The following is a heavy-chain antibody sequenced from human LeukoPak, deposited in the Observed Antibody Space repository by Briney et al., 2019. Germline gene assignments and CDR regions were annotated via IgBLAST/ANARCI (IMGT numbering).Heavy chain of an antibody. CDR1: GFTFSRYS. Sequence: GGSLRLSCAASGFTFSRYSMNWVRQAPGEGLEWVASISTSSSYIYYADSVKGRFTSSRDNAKNSLYLQMNSLRAEDTAVYYCARDSATVTSTSSWFDPWGQGTLVTVSS. CDR3: ARDSATVTSTSSWFDP. D-gene: IGHD4-17*01. CDR2: ISTSSSYI. J-gene: IGHJ5*02. V-gene: IGHV3-21*01.